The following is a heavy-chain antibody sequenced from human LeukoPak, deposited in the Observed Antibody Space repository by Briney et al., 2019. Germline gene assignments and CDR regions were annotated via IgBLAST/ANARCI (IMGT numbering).Heavy chain of an antibody. CDR3: AKGQGYYDSSSPNSFDY. CDR1: GFTFSSYG. CDR2: IWYDGSNK. Sequence: GGSLRLSCAVSGFTFSSYGMHWVRQAPGKGLEWVAVIWYDGSNKYYADSVKGRFTISGDNSKNTLYLQMNSLRAEDTAVYYCAKGQGYYDSSSPNSFDYWGQGTLVTVSS. J-gene: IGHJ4*02. V-gene: IGHV3-33*06. D-gene: IGHD3-22*01.